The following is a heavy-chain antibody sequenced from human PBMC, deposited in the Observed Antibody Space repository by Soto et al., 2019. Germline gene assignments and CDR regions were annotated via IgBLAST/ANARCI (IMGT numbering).Heavy chain of an antibody. CDR2: ISYDGSNK. J-gene: IGHJ4*02. Sequence: GGSLSLSCAASGFTFSSYGMHWVRQAPGKGLEWVAVISYDGSNKYYADSVKGRFTISRDNSKNTLYLQMNSLRAEDTAVYYCAKANQNTIFGVVITPDYWGQGTLVTVSS. D-gene: IGHD3-3*01. V-gene: IGHV3-30*18. CDR3: AKANQNTIFGVVITPDY. CDR1: GFTFSSYG.